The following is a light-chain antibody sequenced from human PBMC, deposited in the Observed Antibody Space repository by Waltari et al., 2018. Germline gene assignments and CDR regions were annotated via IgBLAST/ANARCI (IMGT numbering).Light chain of an antibody. J-gene: IGLJ2*01. CDR2: DDS. Sequence: SYVLTQPPSVSVAPGQTARITCGGNNLGSESVHWYQQKPGQAPMLVLFDDSDRPSGIPERFSGSNSGNTATLTISRVEAGDEADYYCQVWDSDSDVVFGGGTKLTVL. CDR3: QVWDSDSDVV. V-gene: IGLV3-21*02. CDR1: NLGSES.